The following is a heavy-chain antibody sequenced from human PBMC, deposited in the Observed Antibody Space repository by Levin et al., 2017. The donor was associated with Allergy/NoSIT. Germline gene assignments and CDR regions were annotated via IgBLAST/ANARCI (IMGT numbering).Heavy chain of an antibody. V-gene: IGHV3-7*04. J-gene: IGHJ4*02. D-gene: IGHD3-10*01. CDR3: ARVYGAGRYRY. Sequence: GGSLRLSCATSGFTFSDYWMSWVRQAPGKGLEWVANIKYDGSEKYYVDSVKGRFTISRDNAKNSLYLQMNSLRAEDTAVYYCARVYGAGRYRYWGQGTLVTVSS. CDR2: IKYDGSEK. CDR1: GFTFSDYW.